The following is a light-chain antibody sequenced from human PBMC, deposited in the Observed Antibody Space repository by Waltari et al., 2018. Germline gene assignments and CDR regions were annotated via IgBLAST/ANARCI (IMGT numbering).Light chain of an antibody. CDR1: SADLASYHL. J-gene: IGLJ1*01. CDR2: EAV. V-gene: IGLV2-23*01. Sequence: QSALTQPASVSGSPGQSITLSCTGASADLASYHLVSWYQHHPAKAPKLMIYEAVKRHSGVSTRFSGAKSGSTACLIISGLQADDEADYYCCSYTGSSTSYGCGSGTKVTVL. CDR3: CSYTGSSTSYG.